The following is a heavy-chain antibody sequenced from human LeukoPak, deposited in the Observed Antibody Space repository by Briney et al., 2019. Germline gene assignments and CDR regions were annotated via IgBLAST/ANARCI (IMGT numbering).Heavy chain of an antibody. Sequence: PAGSLRLSCPSSGFIFSRYAKHWVRPPPAKGLEGVAVIRSNGGRTYYANYVKGRFTIPRDNSKYTLYLQMGSLRAEDMAVYCCTMVYLSHEYSLIDAFDIRGQGTMATVSS. D-gene: IGHD2-8*01. CDR1: GFIFSRYA. CDR2: IRSNGGRT. CDR3: TMVYLSHEYSLIDAFDI. J-gene: IGHJ3*02. V-gene: IGHV3-64*01.